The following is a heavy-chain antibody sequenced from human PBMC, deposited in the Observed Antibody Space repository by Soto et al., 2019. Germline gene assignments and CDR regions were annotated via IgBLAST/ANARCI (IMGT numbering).Heavy chain of an antibody. CDR3: AKEASNYDSSGYYWFDP. J-gene: IGHJ5*02. CDR2: ISYDGSNK. V-gene: IGHV3-30*18. CDR1: GFTFSSYG. D-gene: IGHD3-22*01. Sequence: QVQLVESGGGVVQPGRSLRLSCAASGFTFSSYGMHWVRQAPGKGLEWVAVISYDGSNKYYADSVKGRFTISRDNSKNTLYLQMNSLRAEDTAVNYCAKEASNYDSSGYYWFDPWGQGTLVTVSS.